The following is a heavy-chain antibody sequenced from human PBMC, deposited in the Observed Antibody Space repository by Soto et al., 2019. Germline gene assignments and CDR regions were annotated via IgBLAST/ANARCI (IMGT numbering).Heavy chain of an antibody. J-gene: IGHJ4*02. CDR3: AKDREATGNIWRFGVRMSIAALDY. D-gene: IGHD6-6*01. CDR2: ISYHGSNK. CDR1: GFTFSSYC. Sequence: PGGSLRLSCAASGFTFSSYCMHWVRQAPGKGLEWVAVISYHGSNKYYADSVKGRFTISRDNSKNTLYLQMNSLRAEDTAVYYCAKDREATGNIWRFGVRMSIAALDYWGLGTLVTVSS. V-gene: IGHV3-30*18.